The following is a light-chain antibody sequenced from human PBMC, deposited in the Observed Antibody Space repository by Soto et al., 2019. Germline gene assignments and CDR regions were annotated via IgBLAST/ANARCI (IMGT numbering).Light chain of an antibody. CDR3: QKDNSAPRT. Sequence: DIQMTQSPSSLSASIGDRVTITCRASQDISNYLAWYQQRPGQIPELLIYAASTLQSGGTSRFSGSGSGTDFTLTISSMQPEDVATYYCQKDNSAPRTFGPGTKVDLK. CDR2: AAS. J-gene: IGKJ3*01. CDR1: QDISNY. V-gene: IGKV1-27*01.